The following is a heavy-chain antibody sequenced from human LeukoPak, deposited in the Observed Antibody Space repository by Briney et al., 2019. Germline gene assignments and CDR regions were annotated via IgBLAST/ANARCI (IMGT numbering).Heavy chain of an antibody. Sequence: GGSLRLSCAASGFTFTSYAMSWVRQAPGKGLEWVSTISGSGGSTYYADSVKGRFTISRDNSKNTLCLQMNSLRAEDTAVYYCAKDGPCSGGSCYSSTDYWGQVTLVTVSS. J-gene: IGHJ4*02. V-gene: IGHV3-23*01. CDR3: AKDGPCSGGSCYSSTDY. CDR2: ISGSGGST. CDR1: GFTFTSYA. D-gene: IGHD2-15*01.